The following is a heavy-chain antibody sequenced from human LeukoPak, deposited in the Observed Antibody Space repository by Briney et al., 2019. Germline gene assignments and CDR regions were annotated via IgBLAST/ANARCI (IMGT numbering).Heavy chain of an antibody. CDR2: IGNTET. J-gene: IGHJ4*02. CDR3: AKDWIQFNRVFDSFDS. Sequence: GGSLRLSCATSGFTFNTNAMSWVRQAPGKGLEWVSTIGNTETFYADSVTGRFTISRDNSKNTVYLHMNSLRVEDTAVYYCAKDWIQFNRVFDSFDSWGQGTLVTVSS. D-gene: IGHD3-3*01. V-gene: IGHV3-23*01. CDR1: GFTFNTNA.